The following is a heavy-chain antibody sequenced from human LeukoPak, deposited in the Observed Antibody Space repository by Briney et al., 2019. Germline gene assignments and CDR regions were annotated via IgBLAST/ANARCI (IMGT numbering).Heavy chain of an antibody. CDR1: GDAINTDYF. D-gene: IGHD3-9*01. CDR3: ARLKMDYDILTAYIDS. V-gene: IGHV4-38-2*01. Sequence: SETLSLTCAVSGDAINTDYFWAWIRQPPGKGLEWVGHILHSGPTYYRPSLKGRLSMSLDTSKNQFSLRLHSVTAADTALYFCARLKMDYDILTAYIDSWGQGTLVTISS. CDR2: ILHSGPT. J-gene: IGHJ4*02.